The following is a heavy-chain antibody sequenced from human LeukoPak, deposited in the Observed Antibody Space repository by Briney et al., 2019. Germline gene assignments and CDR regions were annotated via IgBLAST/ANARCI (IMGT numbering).Heavy chain of an antibody. D-gene: IGHD2-15*01. CDR1: GYTFTGYY. CDR3: VRDSHCNEDNCYEYFPH. J-gene: IGHJ1*01. CDR2: INPNSGDT. V-gene: IGHV1-2*02. Sequence: ASVKVSCKASGYTFTGYYMHWVRQAPGQGLQWMGWINPNSGDTKSQQRFQGRVIMTRDTSINTAYMELTGLRFDDTAVYYCVRDSHCNEDNCYEYFPHWGQGTLVTVSS.